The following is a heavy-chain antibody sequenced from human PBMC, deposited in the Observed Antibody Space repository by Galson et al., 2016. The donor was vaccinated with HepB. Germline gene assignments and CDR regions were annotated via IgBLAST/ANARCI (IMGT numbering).Heavy chain of an antibody. CDR2: INSDGGAP. CDR3: AREHGGYNSMDY. CDR1: GFTFSSYW. J-gene: IGHJ4*02. D-gene: IGHD5-24*01. Sequence: SLRLSCAASGFTFSSYWMHWVRQAPGKGLVWVSRINSDGGAPSYADPVRDRFTISRDNAKNTLYLQMNSLRVEDTAVYYCAREHGGYNSMDYWGQGTLVTVSS. V-gene: IGHV3-74*01.